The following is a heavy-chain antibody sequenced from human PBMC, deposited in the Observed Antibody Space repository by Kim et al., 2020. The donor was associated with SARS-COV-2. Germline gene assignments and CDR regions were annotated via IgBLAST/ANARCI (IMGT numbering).Heavy chain of an antibody. V-gene: IGHV3-30*04. Sequence: GGSLRLSCAASGFTFSSYAMHWVRQAPGKGLEWVAVISYDGSNKYYADSVKGRFTISRDNSKNTLYLQMNSLRAEDTAVYYCARDDHSSSWYFEGNYGMDVWGQGTTVTDSS. CDR3: ARDDHSSSWYFEGNYGMDV. D-gene: IGHD6-13*01. CDR1: GFTFSSYA. J-gene: IGHJ6*02. CDR2: ISYDGSNK.